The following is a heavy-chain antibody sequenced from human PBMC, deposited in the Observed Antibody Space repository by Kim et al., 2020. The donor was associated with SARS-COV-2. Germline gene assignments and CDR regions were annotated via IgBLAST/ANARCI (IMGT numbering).Heavy chain of an antibody. D-gene: IGHD3-3*01. CDR3: ARHDYDFWSGYYYYYGMDV. CDR2: IYYSGST. V-gene: IGHV4-39*01. Sequence: SETLSLTCTVSGGSISSSSYYWGWIRQPPGKGLEWIGSIYYSGSTYYNPSLKSRVTISVDTSENQFSLKLSSVTAADTAVYYCARHDYDFWSGYYYYYGMDVWGQGTTVTVSS. J-gene: IGHJ6*02. CDR1: GGSISSSSYY.